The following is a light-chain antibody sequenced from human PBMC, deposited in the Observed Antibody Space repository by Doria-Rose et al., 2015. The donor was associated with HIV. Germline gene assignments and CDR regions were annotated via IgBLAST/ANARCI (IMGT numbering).Light chain of an antibody. J-gene: IGKJ4*01. CDR2: GAS. Sequence: AALSVSPGERATLSCRASQSVSNNLAWYQQKPGQAPRLLIYGASTRATGIPARFSGSGSGTEFTLTISSLQSEDFAVYYCQQYNNWPPLTFGGGTKVEIK. V-gene: IGKV3-15*01. CDR3: QQYNNWPPLT. CDR1: QSVSNN.